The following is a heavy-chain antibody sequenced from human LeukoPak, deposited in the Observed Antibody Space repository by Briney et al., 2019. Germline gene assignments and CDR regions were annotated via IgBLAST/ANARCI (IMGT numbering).Heavy chain of an antibody. J-gene: IGHJ3*02. CDR3: ARGSDLHAFDI. CDR2: IYYIGRT. CDR1: GGSISSYY. V-gene: IGHV4-59*01. D-gene: IGHD3-3*01. Sequence: SETLSLTCTVSGGSISSYYWSWIRQPPGKGLEWIGYIYYIGRTNYNPSLKSRVTISVDTSKNQFSLMLTSVTAADTAVYYCARGSDLHAFDIWGQGTMVTVSS.